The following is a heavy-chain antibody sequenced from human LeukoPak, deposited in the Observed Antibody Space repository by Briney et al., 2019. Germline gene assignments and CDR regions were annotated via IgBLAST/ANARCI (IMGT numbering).Heavy chain of an antibody. J-gene: IGHJ6*03. D-gene: IGHD5-24*01. CDR3: AIGRWLQEGDYYYYMDV. Sequence: ASVKVSCKASGYTFTSYDINWVRQATGQGLEWMGWMNPNSGNTGYAQKFQGRVTMTRNTSISTAYMELSSLRSEDTAVYYCAIGRWLQEGDYYYYMDVWGKGTTVTISS. V-gene: IGHV1-8*01. CDR2: MNPNSGNT. CDR1: GYTFTSYD.